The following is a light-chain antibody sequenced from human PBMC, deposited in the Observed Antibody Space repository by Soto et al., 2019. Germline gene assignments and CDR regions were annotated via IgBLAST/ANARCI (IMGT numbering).Light chain of an antibody. CDR2: LNSDGSH. J-gene: IGLJ3*02. V-gene: IGLV4-69*01. CDR1: SGHSSYA. Sequence: QPVLTQSPSASASLGASVTLTCTLSSGHSSYAIAWHQQQPEKGPRYLMKLNSDGSHSKGDGIPDRFSGSSSGAVRYLAICSLQSEDEADYYCQTWGTGIQVFGGGTKLTVL. CDR3: QTWGTGIQV.